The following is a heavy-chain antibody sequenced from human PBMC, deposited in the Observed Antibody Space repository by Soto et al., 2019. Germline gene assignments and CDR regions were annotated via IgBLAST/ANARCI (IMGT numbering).Heavy chain of an antibody. CDR2: ISYDGSNK. Sequence: QVQLVESGGGVVQPGRSLRLSCAASGFTFSSYGMHWVRQAPGKGLEWVAVISYDGSNKYYADSVKGRFTISRDNSKNTLYLQMNSLRAEDTAVYYCAKYVDWGFDYWGQGTLVTVSS. V-gene: IGHV3-30*18. D-gene: IGHD3-9*01. CDR3: AKYVDWGFDY. CDR1: GFTFSSYG. J-gene: IGHJ4*02.